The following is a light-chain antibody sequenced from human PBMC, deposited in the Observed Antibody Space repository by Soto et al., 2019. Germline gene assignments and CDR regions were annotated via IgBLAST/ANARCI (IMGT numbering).Light chain of an antibody. V-gene: IGKV3-20*01. CDR3: QPYGSSPPT. Sequence: EIVLTQSPGTLSLSPGERATRSCRASQSVSSSYLAWYQQKPGQAPRLLIYGASSRATGIPGRFSGSGSGTDFTLTISRLEPEDFAVYYCQPYGSSPPTFGQGTKLEIK. CDR1: QSVSSSY. J-gene: IGKJ2*01. CDR2: GAS.